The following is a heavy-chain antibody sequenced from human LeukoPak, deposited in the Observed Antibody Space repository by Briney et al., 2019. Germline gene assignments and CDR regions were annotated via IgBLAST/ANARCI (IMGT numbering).Heavy chain of an antibody. J-gene: IGHJ4*02. CDR3: ARGEGYYGSGSPAIDY. D-gene: IGHD3-10*01. CDR2: IIPIFGTA. Sequence: GASVKVSCKASGGTFSSYAISWVRQAPGQGLEWMGGIIPIFGTANYAQKFQGRVTITADESTSTAYMELSSLRSEDTAVYYCARGEGYYGSGSPAIDYWGQGTLVTVSS. V-gene: IGHV1-69*13. CDR1: GGTFSSYA.